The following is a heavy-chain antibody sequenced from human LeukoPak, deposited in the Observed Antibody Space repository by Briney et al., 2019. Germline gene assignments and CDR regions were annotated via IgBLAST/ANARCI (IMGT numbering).Heavy chain of an antibody. V-gene: IGHV3-21*01. CDR1: GSTFSSYT. J-gene: IGHJ4*02. D-gene: IGHD2-2*02. CDR2: ISGSSSYM. Sequence: GSLRLSCAASGSTFSSYTMNWARQAPGKGLEWVSSISGSSSYMFYADSVKGRFTISRDNTKNSLYLHMNSLRADDTAVYYCARVRDLYRDYWGQGTLVTVSS. CDR3: ARVRDLYRDY.